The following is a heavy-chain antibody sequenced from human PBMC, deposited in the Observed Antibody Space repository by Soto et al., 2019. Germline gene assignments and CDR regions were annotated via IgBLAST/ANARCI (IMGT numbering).Heavy chain of an antibody. D-gene: IGHD6-19*01. Sequence: GGSLRLSCAASGFTFDDYAMHWVRQAPGKGLEWVSGISWNSGSIGYADSVKGRFTISRDNAKNSLYLQMNSLRAEDTALYYCAKDMLKIAVAGNDAFDIWGQGTMVTVSS. J-gene: IGHJ3*02. CDR2: ISWNSGSI. V-gene: IGHV3-9*01. CDR3: AKDMLKIAVAGNDAFDI. CDR1: GFTFDDYA.